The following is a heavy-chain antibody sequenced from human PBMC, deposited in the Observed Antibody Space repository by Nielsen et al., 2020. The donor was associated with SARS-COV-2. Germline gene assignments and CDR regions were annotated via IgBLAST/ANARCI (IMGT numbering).Heavy chain of an antibody. J-gene: IGHJ4*02. CDR2: ISWDGGST. CDR3: AKGSYYGSGSYYPADY. V-gene: IGHV3-43*01. Sequence: ETLSLTYAASGFTFDDYTMHWVRQAPGKGLEWVSLISWDGGSTYYADSVKGRFTISRDNSKNSLYLQMNSLRTEDTALYYCAKGSYYGSGSYYPADYWGQGTLVTVSS. CDR1: GFTFDDYT. D-gene: IGHD3-10*01.